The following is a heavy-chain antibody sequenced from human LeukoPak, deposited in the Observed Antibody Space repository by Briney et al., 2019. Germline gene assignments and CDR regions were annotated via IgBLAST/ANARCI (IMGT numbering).Heavy chain of an antibody. CDR1: GFTFSNAW. D-gene: IGHD3-22*01. V-gene: IGHV3-15*01. CDR3: TTDSPYYYDSSGYSFDY. CDR2: IKSKTDGGTT. Sequence: PGGSRRLSCAASGFTFSNAWMSWVRQAPGKGLEWVGRIKSKTDGGTTDYAAPVKGRFTISRDDSKNTLYLQMNSLKTEDTAVYYCTTDSPYYYDSSGYSFDYWGQGTLVTVSS. J-gene: IGHJ4*02.